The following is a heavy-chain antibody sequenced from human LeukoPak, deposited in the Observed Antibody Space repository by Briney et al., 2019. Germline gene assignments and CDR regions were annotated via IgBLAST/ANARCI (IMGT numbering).Heavy chain of an antibody. V-gene: IGHV1-69*05. J-gene: IGHJ6*03. Sequence: SVKVSCKASGGTFSSYAISWVRQAPGQELEWMGGIIPIFGTANYAQKFQGRVTITTDESTSTAYMELSSLRSEDTAVYYCARGRISGAAEVYYYYMDVWGKGTTVTVSS. CDR1: GGTFSSYA. CDR2: IIPIFGTA. D-gene: IGHD6-13*01. CDR3: ARGRISGAAEVYYYYMDV.